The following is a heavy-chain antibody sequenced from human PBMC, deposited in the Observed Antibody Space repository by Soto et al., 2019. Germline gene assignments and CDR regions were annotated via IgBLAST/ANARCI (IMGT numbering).Heavy chain of an antibody. CDR1: GFTFSNYG. Sequence: QVQLVESGGGVVQPGRSLRLSCAASGFTFSNYGMHWVRQAPGKGLEWVAVISYHGSDKYYADSVKGRFTISRDNSKTPLYLQMDSLRAEDTAVYYCAKDHLTTTVTTVGYWGQGTLVTVSS. V-gene: IGHV3-30*18. CDR2: ISYHGSDK. J-gene: IGHJ4*02. CDR3: AKDHLTTTVTTVGY. D-gene: IGHD4-17*01.